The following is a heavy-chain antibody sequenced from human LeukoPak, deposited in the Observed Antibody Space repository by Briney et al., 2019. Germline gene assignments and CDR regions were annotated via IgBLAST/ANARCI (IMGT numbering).Heavy chain of an antibody. V-gene: IGHV3-49*03. CDR1: GFTFGDYA. J-gene: IGHJ5*02. Sequence: SLRLSCTASGFTFGDYAMSWFRQAPGKGLEWVGFIRSKAYGGTTEYAASVKGRFTISRDDSKGIAYLQMNSLKTEDTAVYYCTRDDSSGQNWFDPWGQGTLVTVSS. CDR2: IRSKAYGGTT. CDR3: TRDDSSGQNWFDP. D-gene: IGHD3-22*01.